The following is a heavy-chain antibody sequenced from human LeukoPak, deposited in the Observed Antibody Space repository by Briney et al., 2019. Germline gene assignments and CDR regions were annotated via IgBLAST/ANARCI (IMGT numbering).Heavy chain of an antibody. V-gene: IGHV3-30*18. D-gene: IGHD3-16*01. CDR3: AKDRRMMSPFYGMDV. CDR1: GFTFTIYG. Sequence: PGRSLKLSCEASGFTFTIYGVHRVRQAPGKGLEWLSVISYDGGHQYNADSVKGRFTISRDNSKNTVYLQLNSLRAEDTAVYYCAKDRRMMSPFYGMDVWGQGTTVIVSS. J-gene: IGHJ6*02. CDR2: ISYDGGHQ.